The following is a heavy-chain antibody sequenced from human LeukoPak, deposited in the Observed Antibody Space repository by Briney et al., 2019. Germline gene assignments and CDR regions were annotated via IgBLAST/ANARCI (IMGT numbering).Heavy chain of an antibody. CDR2: IIPILGIA. V-gene: IGHV1-69*04. Sequence: GASVKVSCKASGGTFSSYAISWVRQAPGQGLEWMGRIIPILGIANYAQKFQGRVTITADKSTSTAYMELSSLRSEDTAVYYCARARAGYYDSSGYYPLNYWGQGTLVTVSS. CDR1: GGTFSSYA. J-gene: IGHJ4*02. CDR3: ARARAGYYDSSGYYPLNY. D-gene: IGHD3-22*01.